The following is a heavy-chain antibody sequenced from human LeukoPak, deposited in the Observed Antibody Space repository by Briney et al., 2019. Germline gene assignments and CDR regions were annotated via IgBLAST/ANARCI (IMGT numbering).Heavy chain of an antibody. D-gene: IGHD4-17*01. Sequence: PGRSLRLSCAASGSTFSSYAMHWVRQAPGKGLEWVAVISYDGSNKYYADSVKGRFTISRDNSKNTLYLQMNSLRAEDTAVYYCARSYMPTDYYFASWAQGPLVTVS. V-gene: IGHV3-30*01. CDR1: GSTFSSYA. CDR3: ARSYMPTDYYFAS. CDR2: ISYDGSNK. J-gene: IGHJ4*02.